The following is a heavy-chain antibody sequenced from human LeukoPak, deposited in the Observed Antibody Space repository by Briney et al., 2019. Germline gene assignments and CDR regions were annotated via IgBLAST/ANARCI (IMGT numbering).Heavy chain of an antibody. CDR2: IYTSGST. Sequence: SETLSLTCTVSGGSISSYYWSWIRQPAGKGLEWIGRIYTSGSTNYNPSLKSRVTMSVDTSKNQFSLKLSSVTAADTAVYYCATNTAMVFGRYYFDYWGQGTLVTVSS. V-gene: IGHV4-4*07. J-gene: IGHJ4*02. D-gene: IGHD5-18*01. CDR3: ATNTAMVFGRYYFDY. CDR1: GGSISSYY.